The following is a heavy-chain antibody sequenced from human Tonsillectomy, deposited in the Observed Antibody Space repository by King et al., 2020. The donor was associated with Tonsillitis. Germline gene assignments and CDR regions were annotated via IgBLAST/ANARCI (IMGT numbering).Heavy chain of an antibody. CDR2: IKHDGSDT. J-gene: IGHJ4*02. CDR3: ARNPAWGALDS. CDR1: DLTFSTYW. V-gene: IGHV3-7*01. D-gene: IGHD7-27*01. Sequence: VQLVESGGGLVQPGGSLRLSCAASDLTFSTYWMSWIRQAPGKGLEWVANIKHDGSDTTYVDSVKGRFTVSRDNAKNSLNLEMNRLRAEDTALYYCARNPAWGALDSWGQGALVTVSS.